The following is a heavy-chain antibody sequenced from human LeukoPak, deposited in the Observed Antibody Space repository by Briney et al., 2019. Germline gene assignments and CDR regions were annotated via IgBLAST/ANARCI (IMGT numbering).Heavy chain of an antibody. D-gene: IGHD3-22*01. Sequence: PSETPSLTCTVSGGSISSSSYYWGWIRQPPGKGLEWIGSIYYSGSTYYNPSLKSRVTISVDTSKNQFSLKLSSVTAADTAVYYCARQDDSSGYYWAPGAFDIWGQGTMVTVSS. V-gene: IGHV4-39*07. J-gene: IGHJ3*02. CDR1: GGSISSSSYY. CDR3: ARQDDSSGYYWAPGAFDI. CDR2: IYYSGST.